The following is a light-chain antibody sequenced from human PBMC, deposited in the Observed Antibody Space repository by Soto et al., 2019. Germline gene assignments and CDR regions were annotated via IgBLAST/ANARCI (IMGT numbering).Light chain of an antibody. V-gene: IGLV4-69*01. Sequence: QLVLTQSPSASASLGASVKLTCTLSSGHSSYAIAWHQQQPEKGPRYLMKLNSDGSHSKGDVIPDRFSGSSSGAERYLTISSLQSEDEAYYYCQTWGTGTVVFGGGTKLTVL. CDR3: QTWGTGTVV. J-gene: IGLJ2*01. CDR1: SGHSSYA. CDR2: LNSDGSH.